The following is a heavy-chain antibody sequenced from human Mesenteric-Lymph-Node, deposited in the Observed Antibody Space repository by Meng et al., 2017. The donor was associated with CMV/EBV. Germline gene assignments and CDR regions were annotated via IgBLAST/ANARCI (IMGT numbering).Heavy chain of an antibody. CDR2: IFSDGRT. Sequence: GESLKISCAASGLIASSAYMIWVRQGPGKGLEWVSIIFSDGRTYYADSVRGRFTISRDSSTNTLYLQMNSLRPEDTAVYYCARHQHWGQGTLVTVSS. CDR1: GLIASSAY. J-gene: IGHJ1*01. CDR3: ARHQH. V-gene: IGHV3-66*02.